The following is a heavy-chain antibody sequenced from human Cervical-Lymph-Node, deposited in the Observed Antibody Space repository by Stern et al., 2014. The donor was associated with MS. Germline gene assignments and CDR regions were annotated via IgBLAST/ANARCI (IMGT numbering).Heavy chain of an antibody. V-gene: IGHV4-59*03. Sequence: VQLVESGPGLVKPSETLSLTCTVSGASISSYSWSWIRQPPGKGLEWIGYVYYSGSSNQNPSLKSRVTISLDTSKNQFSLRLNSVTAVDTAVYYCAGGSAVGAPDYWGQGTLVTVSS. D-gene: IGHD3-16*01. CDR3: AGGSAVGAPDY. CDR2: VYYSGSS. CDR1: GASISSYS. J-gene: IGHJ4*02.